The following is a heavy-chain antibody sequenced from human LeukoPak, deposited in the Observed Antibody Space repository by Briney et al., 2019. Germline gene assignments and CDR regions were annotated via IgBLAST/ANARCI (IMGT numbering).Heavy chain of an antibody. CDR1: GGSFSGYY. J-gene: IGHJ4*02. V-gene: IGHV4-34*01. D-gene: IGHD3-10*01. CDR3: ARERGYYYGSGSYYFSPIDY. CDR2: INHSGST. Sequence: PSETLSLTCAVYGGSFSGYYWSWIRQPPGKGLEWIGEINHSGSTNYNPSLKSQVTISVDTSKNQFSLKLSSVTAADTAVYYCARERGYYYGSGSYYFSPIDYWGQGTLVTVSS.